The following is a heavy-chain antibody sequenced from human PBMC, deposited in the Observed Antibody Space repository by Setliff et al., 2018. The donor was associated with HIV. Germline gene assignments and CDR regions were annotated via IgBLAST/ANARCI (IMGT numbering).Heavy chain of an antibody. CDR2: IKSKTDGGTT. Sequence: RLSCAASGFTFSNAWMSWVRQAPGKGLEWVGRIKSKTDGGTTDYAAPVKGRFTISRDDSKNTLYLQMNSLKTEDTAVYYCTTRYYGSGSRPYYYYGMDVWGQGTTVTVSS. J-gene: IGHJ6*02. CDR3: TTRYYGSGSRPYYYYGMDV. V-gene: IGHV3-15*01. CDR1: GFTFSNAW. D-gene: IGHD3-10*01.